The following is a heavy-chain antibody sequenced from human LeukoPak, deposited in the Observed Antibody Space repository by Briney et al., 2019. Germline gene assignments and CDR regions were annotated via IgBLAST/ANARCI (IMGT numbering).Heavy chain of an antibody. CDR2: INPNSGGT. Sequence: GASVKVSCKASGYTFTGYYMHWVRQAPGQGLEWMGRINPNSGGTNYAQKFQGRVTMTRDTSISTAYMELRSLRSDDTAVYYCARAYSSSWYFFDYWGQGTLVTVSS. D-gene: IGHD6-13*01. V-gene: IGHV1-2*06. CDR1: GYTFTGYY. J-gene: IGHJ4*02. CDR3: ARAYSSSWYFFDY.